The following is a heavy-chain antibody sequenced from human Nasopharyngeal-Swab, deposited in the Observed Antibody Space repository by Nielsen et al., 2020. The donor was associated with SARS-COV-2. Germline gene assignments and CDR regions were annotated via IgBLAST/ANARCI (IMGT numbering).Heavy chain of an antibody. Sequence: GESLKISCAASGFTFSSYWMHWVRQAPGKGLVWVSRITPDGSSPSYADSVQGRFTISRGNAKNTLYLQLNSLRAEDTAVYYCARDKDWNGLDSWGQGTLVTVSS. CDR3: ARDKDWNGLDS. CDR2: ITPDGSSP. CDR1: GFTFSSYW. J-gene: IGHJ4*02. V-gene: IGHV3-74*01. D-gene: IGHD1-1*01.